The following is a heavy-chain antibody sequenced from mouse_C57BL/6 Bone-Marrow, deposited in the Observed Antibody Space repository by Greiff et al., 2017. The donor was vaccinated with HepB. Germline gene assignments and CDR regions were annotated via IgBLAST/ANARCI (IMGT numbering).Heavy chain of an antibody. CDR2: INPNNGGT. V-gene: IGHV1-22*01. CDR3: ARWYYGSSYGYYYAMDY. CDR1: GYTFTDYN. J-gene: IGHJ4*01. Sequence: VQLKESGPELVKPGASVKMSCKASGYTFTDYNMHWVKQSHGKSLEWIGYINPNNGGTSYNQKFKGKATLTVNKSSSTAYMELRSLTSEDSAVYYCARWYYGSSYGYYYAMDYWGQGTSVTVSS. D-gene: IGHD1-1*01.